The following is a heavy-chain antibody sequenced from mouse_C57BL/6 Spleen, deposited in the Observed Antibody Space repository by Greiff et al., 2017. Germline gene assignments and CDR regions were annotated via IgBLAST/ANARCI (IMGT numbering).Heavy chain of an antibody. D-gene: IGHD4-1*02. CDR1: GYSITSGYY. CDR3: ARDQLGRPCAD. V-gene: IGHV3-6*01. J-gene: IGHJ3*01. CDR2: ISYDGSN. Sequence: VQLKQSGPGLVKPSQSLSLTCSVTGYSITSGYYWNWIRQFPGNKLEWMGYISYDGSNNYNPSLKNRISITRDTSKNQFFLKLNSVTTEDTATYYCARDQLGRPCADWGQGTLVTVSA.